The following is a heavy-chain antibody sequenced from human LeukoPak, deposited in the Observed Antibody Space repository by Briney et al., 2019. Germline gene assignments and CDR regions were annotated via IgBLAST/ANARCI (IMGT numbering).Heavy chain of an antibody. D-gene: IGHD3-10*01. CDR3: AKASPALLWFGELNYGMDV. CDR2: ISGDGGST. CDR1: GFTFDDYA. V-gene: IGHV3-43*02. Sequence: GGFLRLSCAASGFTFDDYAMHWVRQAPGKGLEWVSLISGDGGSTYYADSVKGRFTISRDNSKNSLYLQMNSLRTEDTALYYCAKASPALLWFGELNYGMDVWGQGTTVTVSS. J-gene: IGHJ6*02.